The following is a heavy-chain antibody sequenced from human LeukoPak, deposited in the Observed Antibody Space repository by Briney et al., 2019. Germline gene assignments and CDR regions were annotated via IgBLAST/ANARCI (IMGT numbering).Heavy chain of an antibody. J-gene: IGHJ4*02. Sequence: GGSLRLSCAASGFTFSNAWMSWVRQAPGKGLEWVGRIKSKTDGGTTDYAAPVKGRFTISRDDSKNTLYQQMNSLKTEDTAVYYCTTDRPVLRYFDSVDYWGQGTLVTVSS. D-gene: IGHD3-9*01. V-gene: IGHV3-15*01. CDR1: GFTFSNAW. CDR2: IKSKTDGGTT. CDR3: TTDRPVLRYFDSVDY.